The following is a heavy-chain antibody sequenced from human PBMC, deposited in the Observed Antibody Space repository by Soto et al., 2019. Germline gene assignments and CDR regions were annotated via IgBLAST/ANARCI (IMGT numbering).Heavy chain of an antibody. D-gene: IGHD4-17*01. CDR1: GFTFSSYI. J-gene: IGHJ4*02. Sequence: PGESLRLSWAASGFTFSSYIMNWGRQAPGKGLEWVSSISSSSSYIYYADSVNGRFTISRDNAKNSLYLQMNSLRAEDTAVYYCASYGYGDYDYWGQGTLVTVSS. CDR3: ASYGYGDYDY. V-gene: IGHV3-21*01. CDR2: ISSSSSYI.